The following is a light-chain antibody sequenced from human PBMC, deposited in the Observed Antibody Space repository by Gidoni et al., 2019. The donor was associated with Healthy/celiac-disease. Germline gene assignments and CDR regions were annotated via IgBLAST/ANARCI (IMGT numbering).Light chain of an antibody. CDR2: DAS. J-gene: IGKJ1*01. CDR1: QTISIC. Sequence: IHMTPTPSTLSASVGDTVTFTCRASQTISICLAWYQQKPGKAPKLLMYDASSLESGVPPRFSGSGSATDFTLTISSLEPDDLATYYCHQYSGEPWTFGQGTKVEI. V-gene: IGKV1-5*01. CDR3: HQYSGEPWT.